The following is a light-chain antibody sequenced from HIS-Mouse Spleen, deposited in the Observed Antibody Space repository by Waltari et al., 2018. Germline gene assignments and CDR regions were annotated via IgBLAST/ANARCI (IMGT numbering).Light chain of an antibody. V-gene: IGLV2-14*03. J-gene: IGLJ2*01. CDR1: SRDVGGYNY. Sequence: QSALTQPASVSGSPGQSTTISCTGTSRDVGGYNYVSWYQQHPGKAPKLIIYDVSNLPSGVSNRFSGSKSGNTASLTISGLQAEDEADYYCSSYTSSSVVFGGGTKLTVL. CDR3: SSYTSSSVV. CDR2: DVS.